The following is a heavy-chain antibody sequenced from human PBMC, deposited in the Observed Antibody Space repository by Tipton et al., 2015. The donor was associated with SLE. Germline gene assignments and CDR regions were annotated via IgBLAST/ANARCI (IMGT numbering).Heavy chain of an antibody. CDR2: INQDGSEK. J-gene: IGHJ4*02. D-gene: IGHD6-13*01. Sequence: NWVRQAPGKGLEWVANINQDGSEKHYVDSLKGRFTISRDNAKKSLYLQMNSLRAEDTAVYYCATDALTGQQLVHFDYWRQGTLVTVSS. CDR3: ATDALTGQQLVHFDY. V-gene: IGHV3-7*03.